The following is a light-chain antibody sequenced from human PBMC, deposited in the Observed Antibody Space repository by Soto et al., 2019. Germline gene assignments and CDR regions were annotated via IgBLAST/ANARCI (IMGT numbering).Light chain of an antibody. Sequence: QAVVTQEPSLTVSPGGTVTLTCALTTGAVTSDYYPNWFQRKPGQALRTLIYRTNNKHSWTPARFSGSLLGGKAALTLSGVQPEYEAYYYCVRLCSGEWVFGGGTKVTVL. CDR1: TGAVTSDYY. V-gene: IGLV7-43*01. CDR2: RTN. CDR3: VRLCSGEWV. J-gene: IGLJ3*02.